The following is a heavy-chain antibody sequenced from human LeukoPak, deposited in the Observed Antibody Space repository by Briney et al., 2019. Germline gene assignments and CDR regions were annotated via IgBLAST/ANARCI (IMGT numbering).Heavy chain of an antibody. CDR3: VRGDIRLPRSTPDC. J-gene: IGHJ4*02. CDR2: IKQDGSEK. CDR1: GFTFSSYW. Sequence: PGGSLRLSCAASGFTFSSYWMSWVRQAPGKGLEWVANIKQDGSEKYYVDSVKGRFTISRDNAKNSLYLQMNSLRAEDTAVYYCVRGDIRLPRSTPDCWGQGTLVTVSS. D-gene: IGHD3-10*01. V-gene: IGHV3-7*03.